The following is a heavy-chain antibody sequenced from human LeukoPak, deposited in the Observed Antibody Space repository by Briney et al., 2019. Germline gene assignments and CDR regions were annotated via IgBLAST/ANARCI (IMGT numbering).Heavy chain of an antibody. J-gene: IGHJ4*02. CDR2: ISTSSSYI. CDR3: ARGAEGIAATDSNFDY. Sequence: GGSLRLSCAASGFIFSRNNMNWVRQAPGKGLEWVSSISTSSSYIYFADSVKGRFTISRDNAKKSLYLQMNSLRAEDTAVYYCARGAEGIAATDSNFDYWGQGTLVTVSS. V-gene: IGHV3-21*01. D-gene: IGHD6-13*01. CDR1: GFIFSRNN.